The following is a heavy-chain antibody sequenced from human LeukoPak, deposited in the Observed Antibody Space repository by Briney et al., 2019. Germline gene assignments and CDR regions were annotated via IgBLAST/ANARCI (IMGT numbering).Heavy chain of an antibody. J-gene: IGHJ4*02. CDR2: IYYSGNT. CDR3: ARYHNGYADY. CDR1: GGSISSSSYY. D-gene: IGHD5-12*01. V-gene: IGHV4-39*07. Sequence: PSETLSLTCTVSGGSISSSSYYWGWIRQPPGKGLELIGSIYYSGNTYYNPSLKSRVTISLDMSKSHFSLKLTSVTAADTAVYYCARYHNGYADYWGQGTLVTVSS.